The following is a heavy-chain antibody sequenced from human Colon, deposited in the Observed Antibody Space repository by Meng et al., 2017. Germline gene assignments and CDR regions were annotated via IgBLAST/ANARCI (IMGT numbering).Heavy chain of an antibody. CDR1: GGSISSSNW. J-gene: IGHJ4*02. D-gene: IGHD6-19*01. V-gene: IGHV4-4*02. Sequence: TLSLTCAVSGGSISSSNWWSWVRQPPGKGLEWIGEIYHSGSTNYNPSLKSRVTISVDKSKNQFSLKLSSVTAADTAVYYCARDQGIAVAGTLDYWGQGTLVTVSS. CDR3: ARDQGIAVAGTLDY. CDR2: IYHSGST.